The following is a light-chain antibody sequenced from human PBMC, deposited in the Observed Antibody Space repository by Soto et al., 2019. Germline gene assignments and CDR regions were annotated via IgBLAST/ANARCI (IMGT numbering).Light chain of an antibody. Sequence: DIVMTQSPDSLAVSVGERATINCKSSQSVLHRSNNKFHLACYRQKPGQPPQLLIYWSSTRESGVPDRFSGRGSGTDFTLTISSLQAADVVRYYCQQYYTTHPFGGANKVEIK. CDR1: QSVLHRSNNKFH. J-gene: IGKJ4*01. CDR3: QQYYTTHP. CDR2: WSS. V-gene: IGKV4-1*01.